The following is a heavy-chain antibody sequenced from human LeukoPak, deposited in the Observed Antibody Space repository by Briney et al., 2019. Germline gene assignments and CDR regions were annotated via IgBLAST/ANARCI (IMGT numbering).Heavy chain of an antibody. J-gene: IGHJ4*02. Sequence: PGGSLRLSCAASGFTFSSYGMHWVRQAPGKGLEWVAVISYDGSNKYYGDSVKGRFTISRDNSKNTLYLQMNSLRAEDTAVYYCAKDPTIDYWGQGTLVTVSS. CDR3: AKDPTIDY. CDR2: ISYDGSNK. CDR1: GFTFSSYG. V-gene: IGHV3-30*18.